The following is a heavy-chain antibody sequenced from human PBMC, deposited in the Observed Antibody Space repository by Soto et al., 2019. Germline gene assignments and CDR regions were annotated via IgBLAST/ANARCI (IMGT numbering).Heavy chain of an antibody. V-gene: IGHV3-21*01. Sequence: GGSLRLSCAASGFTFSSYSMNWVRQAPGKGLEWVSSIIISCIYIYYADSVKGRFTFSRENAKNSLYLQMNSLRAEDTAVYYCARGPEYMDVWGKGTTVTVSS. CDR2: IIISCIYI. J-gene: IGHJ6*03. CDR3: ARGPEYMDV. CDR1: GFTFSSYS.